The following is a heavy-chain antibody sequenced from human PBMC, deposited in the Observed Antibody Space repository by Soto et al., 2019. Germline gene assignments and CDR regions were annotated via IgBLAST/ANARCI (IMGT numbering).Heavy chain of an antibody. CDR2: IHGEGAGS. J-gene: IGHJ5*01. CDR1: GFTFRNYA. V-gene: IGHV3-23*01. D-gene: IGHD7-27*01. CDR3: VKDWVALNGNWDWFDS. Sequence: EVELLESGGGLVEPGGSVRLSCAASGFTFRNYAMSWVRQAPGKGLEWVSAIHGEGAGSFYADSVKGRFTVSREHSKETMYLQMGSLRVAGTAVYYCVKDWVALNGNWDWFDSWGQGTLVTVAS.